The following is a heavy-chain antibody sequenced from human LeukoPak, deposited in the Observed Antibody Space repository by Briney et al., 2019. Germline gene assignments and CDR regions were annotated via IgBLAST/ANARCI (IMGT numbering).Heavy chain of an antibody. CDR3: ANVIIAAVGYEYFQY. V-gene: IGHV3-23*01. CDR2: LSGSGSST. Sequence: GGSLRLSCTASGFTFGNYAMSWVRQAPGMGLEWVSALSGSGSSTFYADSVKGRFTISRDNSKNTLYLQMRSLIFEDTAEYYCANVIIAAVGYEYFQYWGQGTLVSVSS. CDR1: GFTFGNYA. J-gene: IGHJ1*01. D-gene: IGHD6-13*01.